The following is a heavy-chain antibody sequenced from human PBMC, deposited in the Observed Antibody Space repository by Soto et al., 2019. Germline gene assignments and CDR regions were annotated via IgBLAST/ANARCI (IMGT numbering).Heavy chain of an antibody. D-gene: IGHD6-25*01. CDR1: GFTFSSYA. V-gene: IGHV3-23*01. Sequence: SGGSLRLSCAASGFTFSSYAMSWVRQAPGKGLEWVSAISGSGGSTYYADSVKGRFTISRDNSKNTLYLQMNSLRAEDTAVYYCAKDIAADDPKLIVDAFDIWGQGTMVTVSS. CDR2: ISGSGGST. CDR3: AKDIAADDPKLIVDAFDI. J-gene: IGHJ3*02.